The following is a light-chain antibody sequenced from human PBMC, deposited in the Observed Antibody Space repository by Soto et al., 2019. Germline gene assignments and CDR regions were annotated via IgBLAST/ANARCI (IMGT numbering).Light chain of an antibody. Sequence: QSVLTQPDSVSGSPGQSITISCTGTSSDVGSYNLVSWYQQHPGKAPKLIIYEDSKRPSGVSNRFSGSKSGNTASLTISGLQTEDEADYYCCSYADSSTYVFGTGTKVTVL. CDR3: CSYADSSTYV. J-gene: IGLJ1*01. CDR1: SSDVGSYNL. V-gene: IGLV2-23*01. CDR2: EDS.